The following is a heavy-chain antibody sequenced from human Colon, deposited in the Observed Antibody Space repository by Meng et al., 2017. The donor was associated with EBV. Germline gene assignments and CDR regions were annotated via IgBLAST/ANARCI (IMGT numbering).Heavy chain of an antibody. CDR3: ARDSPVSHFDY. D-gene: IGHD3-22*01. Sequence: QVPLQESGPGLVKPSQTLSLTCAVSGGSISSGGYYWSWIRQPPGKGLEWIGYIYYSGSTYYNPSLKSRVTISVDTSKNQFSLKLSSVTAADTAVYFCARDSPVSHFDYWGQGTLVTVSS. J-gene: IGHJ4*02. CDR1: GGSISSGGYY. V-gene: IGHV4-30-4*01. CDR2: IYYSGST.